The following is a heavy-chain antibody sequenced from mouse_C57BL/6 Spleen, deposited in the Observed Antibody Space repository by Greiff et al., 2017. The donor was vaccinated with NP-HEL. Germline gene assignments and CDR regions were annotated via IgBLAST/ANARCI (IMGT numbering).Heavy chain of an antibody. V-gene: IGHV1-80*01. CDR1: GYAFSSYW. J-gene: IGHJ1*03. D-gene: IGHD2-4*01. CDR2: IYPGDGDT. CDR3: ARGGLRLWYFDV. Sequence: QVQLQQSGAELVKPGASVKISCKASGYAFSSYWMNWVKQRPGTGLEWIGQIYPGDGDTNYNGKFKGKAPLTADKSSSTAYMQLSSLTSEDSAVYFCARGGLRLWYFDVWGTGTTVTVSS.